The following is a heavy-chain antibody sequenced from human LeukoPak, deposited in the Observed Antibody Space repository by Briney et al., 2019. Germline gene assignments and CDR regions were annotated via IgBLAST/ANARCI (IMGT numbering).Heavy chain of an antibody. Sequence: TGGSLRLSCTASGFTFGDYAMGWVRQAPGKGLEWVGFIRSKTYGVTTEYAASVKGRFTISRDDSKNIAYLQMNSPRTEDTAVYYCTRRSSYDYFDHWGQGTLVTVSS. CDR1: GFTFGDYA. CDR2: IRSKTYGVTT. CDR3: TRRSSYDYFDH. V-gene: IGHV3-49*04. J-gene: IGHJ4*02. D-gene: IGHD3-10*01.